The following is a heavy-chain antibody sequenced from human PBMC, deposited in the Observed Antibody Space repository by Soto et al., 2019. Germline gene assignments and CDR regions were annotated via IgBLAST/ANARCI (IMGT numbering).Heavy chain of an antibody. Sequence: PGGSLRLSCETSGFTFSDYHMSWIRQAPGKGLECVSYISTSGTTIYYADSVKGRFTISRDNARNSPYLQMNSLRAEDTAMYYCAGRSYYDSSGDYWGQGTLVTVSS. CDR2: ISTSGTTI. J-gene: IGHJ4*02. D-gene: IGHD3-22*01. CDR1: GFTFSDYH. V-gene: IGHV3-11*01. CDR3: AGRSYYDSSGDY.